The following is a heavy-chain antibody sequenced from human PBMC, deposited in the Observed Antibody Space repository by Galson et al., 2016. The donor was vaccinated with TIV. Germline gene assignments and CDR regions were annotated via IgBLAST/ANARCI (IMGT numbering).Heavy chain of an antibody. CDR3: ARKAGYNYYAMNV. V-gene: IGHV4-30-4*01. Sequence: TLSLTCAVFGGSISNGDYSWSWIRQSPGKGLEWIGYIYYSGRTFYNPSRKSRITISVDTSKNQFSVTLTSLTAADTAVYYCARKAGYNYYAMNVWGQGTTVTVSS. J-gene: IGHJ6*02. CDR1: GGSISNGDYS. CDR2: IYYSGRT.